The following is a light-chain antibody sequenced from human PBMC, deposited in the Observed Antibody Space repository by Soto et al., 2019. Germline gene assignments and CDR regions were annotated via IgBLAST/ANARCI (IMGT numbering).Light chain of an antibody. Sequence: NFMLTQPHSVSESPGKTVTISCTRSSGSIARNYVQLYQQRPGSDTTTLIYEDNQRPSGVPDRFSGSIDSSSNSASLTSSVLKTEDGAGNYRQSYDSSNPVVCGGGTQLTVL. J-gene: IGLJ2*01. CDR1: SGSIARNY. CDR2: EDN. CDR3: QSYDSSNPVV. V-gene: IGLV6-57*04.